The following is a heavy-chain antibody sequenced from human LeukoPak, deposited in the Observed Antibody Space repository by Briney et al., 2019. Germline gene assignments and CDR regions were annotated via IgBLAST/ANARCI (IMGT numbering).Heavy chain of an antibody. CDR1: GYTFTSYG. V-gene: IGHV1-18*01. CDR3: ARGGWELLGYYYYMDV. D-gene: IGHD1-26*01. Sequence: GASVKVSCKASGYTFTSYGISWVRQAPGQGLDWMGWISAYNDNTNYAQKLQGRVTMTTDTSTSTAYMELTSLRSDDTAVYYCARGGWELLGYYYYMDVWGKGTTVTVSS. CDR2: ISAYNDNT. J-gene: IGHJ6*03.